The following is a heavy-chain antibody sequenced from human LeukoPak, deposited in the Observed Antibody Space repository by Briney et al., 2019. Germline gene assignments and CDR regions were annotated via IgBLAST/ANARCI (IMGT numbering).Heavy chain of an antibody. CDR3: ARGTSYSSSLPLGY. V-gene: IGHV4-59*01. D-gene: IGHD6-6*01. CDR2: IYYSGST. J-gene: IGHJ4*02. CDR1: GGSISSYY. Sequence: SETLSLTCTVSGGSISSYYWSWIRQPPGKGLEWIGYIYYSGSTNYNPSLKSRVTISVDTSKNQFSLKLSSVTAADTAVYYCARGTSYSSSLPLGYWGQGTLVTVSS.